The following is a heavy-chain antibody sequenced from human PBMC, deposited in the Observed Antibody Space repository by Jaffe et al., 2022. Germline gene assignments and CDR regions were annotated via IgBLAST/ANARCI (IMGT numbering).Heavy chain of an antibody. CDR1: GYTFTGYY. CDR2: INPNSGGT. J-gene: IGHJ4*02. Sequence: QVQLVQSGAEVKKPGASVKVSCKASGYTFTGYYMHWVRQAPGQGLEWMGRINPNSGGTNYAQKFQGRVTMTRDTSISTAYMELSRLRSDDTAVYYCARDFFGGVIGVPSDYWGQGTLVTVSS. CDR3: ARDFFGGVIGVPSDY. V-gene: IGHV1-2*06. D-gene: IGHD3-16*02.